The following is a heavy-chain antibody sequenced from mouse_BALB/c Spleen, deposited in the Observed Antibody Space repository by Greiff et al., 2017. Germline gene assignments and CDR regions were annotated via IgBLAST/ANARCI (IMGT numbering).Heavy chain of an antibody. D-gene: IGHD3-1*01. CDR3: ARSGYRDYFDY. V-gene: IGHV1S56*01. CDR2: IYPGNVNT. CDR1: GYTFTSYY. J-gene: IGHJ2*01. Sequence: QVQLHQSGPELVKPGASVRISCKASGYTFTSYYIHWVKQRPGQGLEWIGWIYPGNVNTKYNEKFKGKATLTADKSSSTAYMQLSSLTSEDSAVYFCARSGYRDYFDYWGQGTTLTVSS.